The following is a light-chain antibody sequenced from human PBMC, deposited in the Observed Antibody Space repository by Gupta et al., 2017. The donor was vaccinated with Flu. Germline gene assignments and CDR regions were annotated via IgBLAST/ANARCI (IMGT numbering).Light chain of an antibody. CDR1: QWRGGGDGNIY. J-gene: IGKJ2*01. CDR3: TQYKHCPST. V-gene: IGKV2-30*01. Sequence: VTLGKPAFMSCSASQWRGGGDGNIYLHWFQQMPGQAPRRLIYKSSDRDYGVPDRFSGSLHGADFTLEISSGEAEDVGVYYCTQYKHCPSTFGQGTKLEIK. CDR2: KSS.